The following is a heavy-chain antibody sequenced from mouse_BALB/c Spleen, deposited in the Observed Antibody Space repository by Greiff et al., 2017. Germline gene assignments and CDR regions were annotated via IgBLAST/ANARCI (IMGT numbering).Heavy chain of an antibody. Sequence: EVQVVESGGGLVKPGGSLKLSCAASGFTFSDYYMYWVRQTPEKRLEWVATISDGGSYTYYPDSVKGRFTISRDNAKNNLYLQMSSLKSEDTAMYYCARGGNYAYWGQGTLVTVSA. CDR2: ISDGGSYT. J-gene: IGHJ3*01. CDR3: ARGGNYAY. D-gene: IGHD2-1*01. CDR1: GFTFSDYY. V-gene: IGHV5-4*02.